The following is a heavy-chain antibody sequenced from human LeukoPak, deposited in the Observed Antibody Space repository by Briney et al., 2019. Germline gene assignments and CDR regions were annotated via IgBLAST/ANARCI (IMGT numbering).Heavy chain of an antibody. J-gene: IGHJ4*02. D-gene: IGHD4-23*01. CDR1: GFTFSDYW. Sequence: GGSLRLSCAASGFTFSDYWMNWVRRAPGKGLEWVANINQDGSAKYYVDSVKGRFTFSRDNAMNSLFLQMNSLRAEDTAVYYCARDVHGGAFDYWGQGTLVTVSS. V-gene: IGHV3-7*01. CDR2: INQDGSAK. CDR3: ARDVHGGAFDY.